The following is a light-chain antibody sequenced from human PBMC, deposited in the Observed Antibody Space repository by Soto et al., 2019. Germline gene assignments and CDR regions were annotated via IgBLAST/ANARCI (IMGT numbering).Light chain of an antibody. Sequence: DIQMTQSPSSLSASIGDRVTITCRASQGISSYLAWYQQKPGKVPRLLIYAASTLQSGVPSRFSGSGSGTDFTLTISSLQPEDVAPYYCQKYNSAVGWTFGQGTKVEIK. CDR2: AAS. J-gene: IGKJ1*01. V-gene: IGKV1-27*01. CDR3: QKYNSAVGWT. CDR1: QGISSY.